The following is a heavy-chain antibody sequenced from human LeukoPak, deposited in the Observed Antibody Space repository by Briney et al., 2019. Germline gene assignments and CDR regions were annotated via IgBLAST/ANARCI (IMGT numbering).Heavy chain of an antibody. Sequence: GGSLRLSCAASGFTFSSYGMHWVRQAPGKGLEWVAVISYDGSNKYYADSVKGRFTISRDNAKNTLYLQMNSLRGEDTAVYYCAKGGAKILDYWGQGTLGTVAS. CDR3: AKGGAKILDY. V-gene: IGHV3-30*18. D-gene: IGHD3-16*01. CDR1: GFTFSSYG. CDR2: ISYDGSNK. J-gene: IGHJ4*02.